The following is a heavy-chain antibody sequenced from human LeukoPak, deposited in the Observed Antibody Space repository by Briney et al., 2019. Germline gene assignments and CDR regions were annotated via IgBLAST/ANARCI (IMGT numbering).Heavy chain of an antibody. D-gene: IGHD3-9*01. CDR3: ARSPDILTGENFDY. V-gene: IGHV1-2*02. CDR1: GYTFTDYY. Sequence: ASVTVSCKASGYTFTDYYMHWVRQAPGQGLEWMGWINPNTGGTNYAQKFQDRVTMTRDTSISTDYMELSRLRYDDTAVYYCARSPDILTGENFDYWGQGTLVTVSS. CDR2: INPNTGGT. J-gene: IGHJ4*02.